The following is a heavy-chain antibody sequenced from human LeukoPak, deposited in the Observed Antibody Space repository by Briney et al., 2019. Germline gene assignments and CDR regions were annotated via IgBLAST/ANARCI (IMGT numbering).Heavy chain of an antibody. D-gene: IGHD6-13*01. V-gene: IGHV4-61*02. CDR1: GGSISSGSYY. Sequence: SQTLSLTCTDSGGSISSGSYYWSWIRQPAGKGLEWIGRIHTSGSTNYNPSLKSRVTMSIDTSKNQLSLNLNSVTAADTAVYYCARDLLAAALNWFDPWGQGTLVTVSS. CDR2: IHTSGST. J-gene: IGHJ5*02. CDR3: ARDLLAAALNWFDP.